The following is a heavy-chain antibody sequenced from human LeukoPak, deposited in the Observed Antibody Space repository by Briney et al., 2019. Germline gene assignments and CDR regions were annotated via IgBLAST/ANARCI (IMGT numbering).Heavy chain of an antibody. CDR3: AKDMGDYYYGSGSPSYMDV. D-gene: IGHD3-10*01. V-gene: IGHV3-30*02. CDR2: IRYDGSNK. J-gene: IGHJ6*03. CDR1: GFTFSSYG. Sequence: GGSLRLSCAASGFTFSSYGMHWVRQAPGKGLEWVAFIRYDGSNKYYADSVKGRFTISRDNSKNTLYLQMNSLRAEDTAVYYCAKDMGDYYYGSGSPSYMDVWGKGTTVTVSS.